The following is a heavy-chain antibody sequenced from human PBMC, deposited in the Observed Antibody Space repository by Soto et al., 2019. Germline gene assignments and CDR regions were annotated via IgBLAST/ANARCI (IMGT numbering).Heavy chain of an antibody. V-gene: IGHV1-69*04. CDR1: GGTFSSYA. CDR3: ARTTVTRHYDY. Sequence: SVKVSCKASGGTFSSYAISWVRQAPGQGLEWMGRIIPILGTANYAQKFQGRVTITADKSTSTAYMELSSLRSEDTAVYYCARTTVTRHYDYLGQGTLVTGSS. J-gene: IGHJ4*02. CDR2: IIPILGTA. D-gene: IGHD4-17*01.